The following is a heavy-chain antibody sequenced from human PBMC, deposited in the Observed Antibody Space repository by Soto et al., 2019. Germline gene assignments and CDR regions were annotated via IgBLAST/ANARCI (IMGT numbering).Heavy chain of an antibody. CDR3: ARKGNKVATMG. Sequence: QVQLVQSGAEVKKPGSSVKVSCKASGGTFSSYTISWVRQAPGQGLEWMGRIIPILGIANYAQKFKGRVTITADKSPRTAYMELRGLRSEETAGYSCARKGNKVATMGWGQEPWSPSPQ. D-gene: IGHD5-12*01. CDR2: IIPILGIA. CDR1: GGTFSSYT. V-gene: IGHV1-69*02. J-gene: IGHJ4*01.